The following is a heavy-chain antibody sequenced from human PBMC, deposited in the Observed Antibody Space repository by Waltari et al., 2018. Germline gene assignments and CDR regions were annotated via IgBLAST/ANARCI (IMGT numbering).Heavy chain of an antibody. CDR3: ASTRDYYDSSGYFWYFDL. CDR1: GGTFSSYA. D-gene: IGHD3-22*01. J-gene: IGHJ2*01. V-gene: IGHV1-69*01. Sequence: QVQLVQSGAEVKKPGSSVKVSCKASGGTFSSYAISWVRQAHGPGLEWMGGIIPIFGTANYAQKFQGRVTITADESTSTAYMGLSSLRSEDTAVYYCASTRDYYDSSGYFWYFDLWGRGTLVTVSS. CDR2: IIPIFGTA.